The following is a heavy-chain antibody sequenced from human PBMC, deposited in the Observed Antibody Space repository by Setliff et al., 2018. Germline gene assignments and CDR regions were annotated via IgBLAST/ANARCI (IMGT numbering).Heavy chain of an antibody. D-gene: IGHD3-10*01. CDR1: GFSFGGHD. V-gene: IGHV3-30-3*02. CDR3: AKMGIGSGTSYLYFDF. CDR2: ISYDGSNK. Sequence: PGGSLRLSCAASGFSFGGHDMHWVRQAPGKGLEWVAVISYDGSNKYYADSVKGRFTISRDNSKNTLYLQMNSLEAEDTAVYYCAKMGIGSGTSYLYFDFWGQGTLVTVSS. J-gene: IGHJ4*02.